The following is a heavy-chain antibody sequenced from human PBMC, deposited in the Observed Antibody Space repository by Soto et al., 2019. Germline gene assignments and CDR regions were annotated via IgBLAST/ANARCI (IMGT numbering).Heavy chain of an antibody. Sequence: QVQLVQSGAEVRQPASSVKVSCKTSGGTFSSYAISWVRQAPGQGLEWMGGIVPIVGTTTYAQKFQGRVTITADEATSTAYMQLTMLRSDDTAVYYCVRVVATPGYPAHWGQGTMGTVSS. V-gene: IGHV1-69*12. CDR3: VRVVATPGYPAH. D-gene: IGHD5-12*01. CDR1: GGTFSSYA. CDR2: IVPIVGTT. J-gene: IGHJ4*02.